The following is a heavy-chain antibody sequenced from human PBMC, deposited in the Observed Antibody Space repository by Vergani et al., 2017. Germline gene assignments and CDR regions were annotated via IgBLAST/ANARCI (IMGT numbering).Heavy chain of an antibody. V-gene: IGHV4-31*03. Sequence: QVQLQESGPGLVKPSQTLSLTCTVSGGSISSGGYYWSWIRQHPGKGLEWIGYIYYSGSTYYNPSLKSRVTISVDTFKNQFSLKLSSVTAADTAVYYCAGVDSSRRYYYGMDVWGQGTTVTVSS. J-gene: IGHJ6*02. CDR3: AGVDSSRRYYYGMDV. CDR2: IYYSGST. D-gene: IGHD6-13*01. CDR1: GGSISSGGYY.